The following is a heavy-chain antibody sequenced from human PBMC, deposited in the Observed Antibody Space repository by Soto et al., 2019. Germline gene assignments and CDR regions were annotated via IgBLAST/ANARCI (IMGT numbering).Heavy chain of an antibody. CDR1: GFPFLSYA. CDR3: AKDTDRGSYDMEY. D-gene: IGHD3-16*01. J-gene: IGHJ4*02. Sequence: GVSLSLSWAASGFPFLSYAMDWVRQVPGPGLEWVSAISGTGGSTYYADSVKGRFTISRDSSQNTLYLQMNSLRAEDTAVYYCAKDTDRGSYDMEYWGQG. CDR2: ISGTGGST. V-gene: IGHV3-23*01.